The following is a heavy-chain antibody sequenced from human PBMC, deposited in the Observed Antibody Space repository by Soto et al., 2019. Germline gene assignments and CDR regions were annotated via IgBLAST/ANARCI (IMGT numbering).Heavy chain of an antibody. V-gene: IGHV3-72*01. J-gene: IGHJ4*02. CDR2: TRNKANSDTT. Sequence: EVQLVESGGGLVQPGGSLRLSCAASGFTFSDHYMDWVRQAPGKGLEWVGRTRNKANSDTTEYAASVKGRFTISRDDSNNALCLLRNSLKTEDTAAYYCASYYDYDSSCYSYWGQGTLVTVSS. CDR1: GFTFSDHY. D-gene: IGHD3-22*01. CDR3: ASYYDYDSSCYSY.